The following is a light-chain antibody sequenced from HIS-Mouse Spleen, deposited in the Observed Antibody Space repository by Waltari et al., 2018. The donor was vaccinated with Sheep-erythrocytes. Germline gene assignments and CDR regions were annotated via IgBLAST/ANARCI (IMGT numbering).Light chain of an antibody. CDR2: EGS. CDR3: CSYAGSFWV. CDR1: SSDVGSYNL. J-gene: IGLJ3*02. Sequence: QSALTQPASVSGSPGQSITISCTGTSSDVGSYNLVSWYQQHPGKAPKLMIYEGSKRPSGVSNRFSGSKSGNTASLTISGLQAEEEADYYCCSYAGSFWVFGGGTKLTVL. V-gene: IGLV2-23*01.